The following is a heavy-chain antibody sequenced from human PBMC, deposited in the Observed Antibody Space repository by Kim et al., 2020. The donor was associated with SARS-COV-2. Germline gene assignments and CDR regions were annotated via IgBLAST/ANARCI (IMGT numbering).Heavy chain of an antibody. CDR1: GYTFTSHY. D-gene: IGHD1-1*01. J-gene: IGHJ4*02. Sequence: ASVKVSCKASGYTFTSHYMHWVRQAPGQGLEWMGIINPSGGSTTYAQKFQGRVTMTRDTSTSTGYIELSSLRSEDTAVYYCARVSASGTSDYWGQGTLVTVSS. CDR2: INPSGGST. CDR3: ARVSASGTSDY. V-gene: IGHV1-46*01.